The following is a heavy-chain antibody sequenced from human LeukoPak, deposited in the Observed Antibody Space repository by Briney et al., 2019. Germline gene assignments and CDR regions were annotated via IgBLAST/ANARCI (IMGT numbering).Heavy chain of an antibody. V-gene: IGHV4-39*01. J-gene: IGHJ3*02. CDR3: AGGRLGQCSRTNCYDDDFDI. CDR1: GVSISSISYD. D-gene: IGHD2-2*01. CDR2: IYDSGST. Sequence: SETLSLTCTVSGVSISSISYDWGWTRPPPGKGLEWIGSIYDSGSTSYHPSLNSRVTISVDTSKNQFSLKLRSVTAADTAVYYCAGGRLGQCSRTNCYDDDFDIWGQGTMVTVSS.